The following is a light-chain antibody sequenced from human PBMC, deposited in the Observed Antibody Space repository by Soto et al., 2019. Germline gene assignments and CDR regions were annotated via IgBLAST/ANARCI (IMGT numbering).Light chain of an antibody. V-gene: IGKV3-20*01. J-gene: IGKJ3*01. Sequence: EIVWTQSPGTLSLSPGERATLSCRASQSVSSSYLAWYQQKPGQAPRLLIYGASSRATGIPDRFSGSGSGTDFTLTFSRLEPEDFAVYYCQQYGSSLFTFGPGTKVDIK. CDR2: GAS. CDR3: QQYGSSLFT. CDR1: QSVSSSY.